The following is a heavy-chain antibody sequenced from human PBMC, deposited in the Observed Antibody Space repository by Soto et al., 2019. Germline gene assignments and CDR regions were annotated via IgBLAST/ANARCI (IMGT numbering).Heavy chain of an antibody. CDR3: ARGVARPRWDTAMGRRPYCYGMDV. J-gene: IGHJ6*04. CDR1: DGNSVGHG. V-gene: IGHV4-34*01. CDR2: INHSGST. D-gene: IGHD5-18*01. Sequence: SLTQCLTKTVEDGNSVGHGCRRILQPPRKGLEWIGEINHSGSTNYNPSLKSRVTISVDTSKNQFSLKLSSVTAADTAVYYCARGVARPRWDTAMGRRPYCYGMDVWGKGTTVTVSS.